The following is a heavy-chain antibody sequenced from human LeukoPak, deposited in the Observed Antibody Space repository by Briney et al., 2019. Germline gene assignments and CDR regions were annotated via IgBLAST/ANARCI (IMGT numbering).Heavy chain of an antibody. J-gene: IGHJ3*02. V-gene: IGHV1-2*02. Sequence: ASVKVSCKASEYTFTGYYMHWVRQAPGQGLEWMGWINPNSGGTNYAQKFQGRVTMTRDTSISTAYMELSRLRSDDTAVYYCATPSPITMIVVVTHAFDIWGQGTMVTVSS. CDR1: EYTFTGYY. D-gene: IGHD3-22*01. CDR2: INPNSGGT. CDR3: ATPSPITMIVVVTHAFDI.